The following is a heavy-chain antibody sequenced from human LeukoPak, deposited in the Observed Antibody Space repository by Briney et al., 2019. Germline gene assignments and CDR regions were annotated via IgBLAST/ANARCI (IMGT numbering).Heavy chain of an antibody. CDR2: IYHSGST. J-gene: IGHJ6*03. V-gene: IGHV4-4*02. CDR3: ARVEFYYMDV. Sequence: NPSETLSLTCTVSGGSIISSNWWSWVRQPPGKGLEWIGSIYHSGSTYYNPSLKSRVTISVDTSKNQFSLKLSSVTAADTAVYYCARVEFYYMDVWGKGTTVTVSS. D-gene: IGHD1-1*01. CDR1: GGSIISSNW.